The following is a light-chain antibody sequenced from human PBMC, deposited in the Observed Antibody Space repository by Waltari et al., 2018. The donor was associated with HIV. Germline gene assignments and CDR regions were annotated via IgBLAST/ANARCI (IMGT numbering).Light chain of an antibody. CDR2: DAS. CDR3: QQRSDWPPT. Sequence: EIVLPQSPATLSLPPGERATLSCRASQSVGSYLGWSQQKPGQAPRLLIYDASNRATVIPARFSGSGSGTDFTLTISSLEPEDFAVYYCQQRSDWPPTFGQGTKVEIK. CDR1: QSVGSY. V-gene: IGKV3-11*01. J-gene: IGKJ1*01.